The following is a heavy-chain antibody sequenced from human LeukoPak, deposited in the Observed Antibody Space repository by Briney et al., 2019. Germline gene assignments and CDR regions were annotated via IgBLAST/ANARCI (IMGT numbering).Heavy chain of an antibody. CDR2: IYYSGST. J-gene: IGHJ3*02. CDR3: ARVRGYSYFAFDI. V-gene: IGHV4-59*01. Sequence: SETLSLTCTVSGGSISSYYWSWIRQPPGKGLEWIGYIYYSGSTNYNPSLKSRVTISVDTSKNQFSLKLSSVTAADTAVYYCARVRGYSYFAFDIWGQGTVVTVSS. D-gene: IGHD5-18*01. CDR1: GGSISSYY.